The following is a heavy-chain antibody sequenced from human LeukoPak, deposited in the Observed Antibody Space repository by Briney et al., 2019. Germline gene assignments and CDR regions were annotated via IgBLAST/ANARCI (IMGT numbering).Heavy chain of an antibody. CDR3: ARSRESFGVIIPSWFDP. Sequence: SETLSLTCTVSGGSISGYYWSWIRQPPGKGLEWIGYIYDTEITNYNPSLGSRVTISIDTSKNQFSLMLSSVTAADTAVYYCARSRESFGVIIPSWFDPWGQGTLVTVSS. V-gene: IGHV4-59*13. CDR1: GGSISGYY. J-gene: IGHJ5*02. D-gene: IGHD3-3*01. CDR2: IYDTEIT.